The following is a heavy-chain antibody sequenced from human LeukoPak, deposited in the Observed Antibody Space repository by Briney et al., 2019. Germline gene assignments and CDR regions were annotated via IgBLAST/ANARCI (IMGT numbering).Heavy chain of an antibody. J-gene: IGHJ4*02. V-gene: IGHV3-74*01. CDR3: ARGLVPGFLDY. D-gene: IGHD4-11*01. CDR2: INSDGSIT. Sequence: GGSLRLSCAASGFTFSSSWMYWVRQAPGKGLVWVSRINSDGSITTYADSVKGRFTISRYTAKNTLYLQMNSLRAEDTAVYYCARGLVPGFLDYWGQGTPVTVSS. CDR1: GFTFSSSW.